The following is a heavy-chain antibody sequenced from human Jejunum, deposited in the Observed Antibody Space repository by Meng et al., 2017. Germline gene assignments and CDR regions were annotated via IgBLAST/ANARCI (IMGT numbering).Heavy chain of an antibody. CDR1: GYPFTSDG. CDR3: ARFVSSGYSEAWAY. Sequence: QCQRVPYGAGVKKPGASVKASCKASGYPFTSDGISWVRQAPGQGLEWMGRISVYNEKTNYAYKFEGRGTMTTDTSTTTAYMELRNLISDDTAVYYCARFVSSGYSEAWAYWGQGTLVTVSS. D-gene: IGHD3-22*01. CDR2: ISVYNEKT. J-gene: IGHJ4*02. V-gene: IGHV1-18*01.